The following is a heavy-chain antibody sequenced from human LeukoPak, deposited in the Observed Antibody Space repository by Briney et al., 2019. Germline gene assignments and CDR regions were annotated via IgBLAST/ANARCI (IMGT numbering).Heavy chain of an antibody. Sequence: LETLSLTCTVSGGSISSYSWSWIRQPPGKGLEWIGYIYSSGRTNHNPSLKSRVTISVDTSKNQFSLKLSSVTAADTAVYYCARTSRDGYNYYFDYWGQGTLVTVSS. CDR1: GGSISSYS. D-gene: IGHD5-24*01. J-gene: IGHJ4*02. CDR2: IYSSGRT. V-gene: IGHV4-59*12. CDR3: ARTSRDGYNYYFDY.